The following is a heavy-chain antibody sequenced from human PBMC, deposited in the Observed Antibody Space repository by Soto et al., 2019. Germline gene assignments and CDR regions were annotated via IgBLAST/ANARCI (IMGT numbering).Heavy chain of an antibody. V-gene: IGHV4-61*01. J-gene: IGHJ4*02. CDR2: IYYSGST. D-gene: IGHD3-22*01. CDR1: GGSVSSGSYY. Sequence: SETLSLTCTVSGGSVSSGSYYWSWIRQPPGKGLEWIGYIYYSGSTNYNPSLKSRVTISVDTSKNQFSLKLTSVTAADTAVYYCARSLYSYLSPYSVFFDYWGQRTLVTVSS. CDR3: ARSLYSYLSPYSVFFDY.